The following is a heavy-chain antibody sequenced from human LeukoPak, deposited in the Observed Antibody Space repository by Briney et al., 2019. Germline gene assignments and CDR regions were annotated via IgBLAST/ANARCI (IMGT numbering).Heavy chain of an antibody. J-gene: IGHJ3*02. V-gene: IGHV3-21*01. CDR1: GFTFSSYS. CDR2: ISSSSRYI. Sequence: GGSLRLSCAASGFTFSSYSMNWVRQAPGKGLEWVSSISSSSRYIYYADSVKGRFTISRDNAKNSLYLQMNSLRAEDTAVYYCARDSSSPPFDAFDIWGQGTMVSVSS. CDR3: ARDSSSPPFDAFDI. D-gene: IGHD6-13*01.